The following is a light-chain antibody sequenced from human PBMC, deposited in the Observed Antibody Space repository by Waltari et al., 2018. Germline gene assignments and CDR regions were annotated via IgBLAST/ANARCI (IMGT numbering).Light chain of an antibody. V-gene: IGKV3-20*01. CDR2: GAY. Sequence: ENVLTQSPGTLSLSPGERATLSCRASHSVTSDYVAWYQHKPGQAPRLLIYGAYTSATGIPDRFSASGSGSDFALTISGLEPEDFAVYYCQQYGSSPQTFGQGTKVEIK. J-gene: IGKJ1*01. CDR3: QQYGSSPQT. CDR1: HSVTSDY.